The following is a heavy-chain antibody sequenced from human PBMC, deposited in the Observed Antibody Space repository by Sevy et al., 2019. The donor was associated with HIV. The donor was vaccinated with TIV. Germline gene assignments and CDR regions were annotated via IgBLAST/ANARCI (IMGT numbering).Heavy chain of an antibody. CDR3: AKDLRGYTYGNTYFDS. Sequence: GWSLRLSCAASGFTFSSYDMHWVRQAPGKGLEWVAVISYDGINKYYADSVKGRFTISRDNSKNTVSLQLNSLRTEDTAVYYCAKDLRGYTYGNTYFDSWGQGTLVTVSS. J-gene: IGHJ4*02. V-gene: IGHV3-30*18. CDR1: GFTFSSYD. CDR2: ISYDGINK. D-gene: IGHD5-18*01.